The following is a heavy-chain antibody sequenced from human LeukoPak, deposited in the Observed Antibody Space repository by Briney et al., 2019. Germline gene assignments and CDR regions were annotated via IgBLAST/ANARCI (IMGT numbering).Heavy chain of an antibody. V-gene: IGHV1-46*01. D-gene: IGHD1-26*01. CDR3: ARGGVGATTYVWFDP. Sequence: ASVTVSCKASGYTFTNYYIHWVRQPPGQGLECMGIINHSGGSTSYAQKFQGRVTMTRDMSTSTVYMELSSLRSEDTAVYYCARGGVGATTYVWFDPWGQGTLVTVSS. J-gene: IGHJ5*02. CDR2: INHSGGST. CDR1: GYTFTNYY.